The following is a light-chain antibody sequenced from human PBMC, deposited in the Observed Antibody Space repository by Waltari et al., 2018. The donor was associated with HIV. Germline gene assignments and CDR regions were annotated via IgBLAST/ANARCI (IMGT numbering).Light chain of an antibody. J-gene: IGLJ2*01. CDR2: DVS. CDR1: SSDVGGYHY. CDR3: CSYAGSYTGV. Sequence: QSALTQPRSVSGSPGQSVTISCTGTSSDVGGYHYVSWYQQHPGKAPKLMIYDVSNRPAGAPDRFSGSKSGNTASLTVSGLQAEDEADYYCCSYAGSYTGVFGGGTKLTVL. V-gene: IGLV2-11*01.